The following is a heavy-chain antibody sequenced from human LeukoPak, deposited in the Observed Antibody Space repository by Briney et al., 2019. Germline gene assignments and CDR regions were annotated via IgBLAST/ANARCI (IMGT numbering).Heavy chain of an antibody. CDR2: IHSGGTT. V-gene: IGHV3-23*03. Sequence: GGSQPLPHAASGFTFSSYAMTWVRQAPGQGLEWVSVIHSGGTTSYVDSVTGRFTISRDNSKDTLYLQMNSLRAEDTAVYFCARVGVFYYFDHWAKGHLHTVSS. D-gene: IGHD2/OR15-2a*01. J-gene: IGHJ4*01. CDR3: ARVGVFYYFDH. CDR1: GFTFSSYA.